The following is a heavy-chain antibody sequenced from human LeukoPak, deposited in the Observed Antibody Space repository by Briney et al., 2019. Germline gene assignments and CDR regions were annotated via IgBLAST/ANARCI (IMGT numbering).Heavy chain of an antibody. V-gene: IGHV3-66*01. D-gene: IGHD1-7*01. CDR1: GFTVNNKY. CDR3: ARGDTWNYGTNYFDY. J-gene: IGHJ4*02. Sequence: GGSLRLSCAASGFTVNNKYMTWVRQAPGKGLEWVSLIYNDGRTYYADSVKGRCTISRDNLKNVLYLQMNSLRSEDTAVYYCARGDTWNYGTNYFDYWGQGTLVTVSS. CDR2: IYNDGRT.